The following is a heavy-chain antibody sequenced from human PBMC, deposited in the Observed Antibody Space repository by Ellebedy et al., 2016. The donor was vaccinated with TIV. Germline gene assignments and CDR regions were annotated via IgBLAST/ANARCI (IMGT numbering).Heavy chain of an antibody. CDR2: ISGSGGNT. CDR1: GFTFSSYA. V-gene: IGHV3-23*01. J-gene: IGHJ4*02. D-gene: IGHD6-13*01. CDR3: AGYSSIPPKGNF. Sequence: PGGSLRLSCAASGFTFSSYAMSWVRQAPGKGLEWVSGISGSGGNTYYADSVKGRFTISRDISKNTLYLQMNSLRVEDTAVYFCAGYSSIPPKGNFWGQGTLVTVSS.